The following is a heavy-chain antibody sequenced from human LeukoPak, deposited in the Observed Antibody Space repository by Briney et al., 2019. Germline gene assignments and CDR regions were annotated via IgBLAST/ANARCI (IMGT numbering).Heavy chain of an antibody. D-gene: IGHD2-8*01. V-gene: IGHV3-48*03. CDR1: GFTFSSFE. Sequence: PGGSLRLSCAASGFTFSSFEMNWVRQAPGKGLEWVSSISSGAVSIYYADSVKGRFTISRDNSKNTLYLQMNSLRAEDTAVYYCAKSPNDAFEYFQHWGQGTLVTVSS. J-gene: IGHJ1*01. CDR3: AKSPNDAFEYFQH. CDR2: ISSGAVSI.